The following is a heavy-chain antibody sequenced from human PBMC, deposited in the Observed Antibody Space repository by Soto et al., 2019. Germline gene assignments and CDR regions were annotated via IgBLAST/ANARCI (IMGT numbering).Heavy chain of an antibody. Sequence: GGSLRLSCAASGFTFGYYAMNWFRQSPGKWLELLGFIRSKAYGGATDYGASVKGRFTISRDDSKGIAYLQMNSLKTEDTAVYYCSRERRDAAPYFYYGMDVWGQGTTVAVSS. CDR3: SRERRDAAPYFYYGMDV. CDR1: GFTFGYYA. CDR2: IRSKAYGGAT. D-gene: IGHD2-2*01. V-gene: IGHV3-49*03. J-gene: IGHJ6*02.